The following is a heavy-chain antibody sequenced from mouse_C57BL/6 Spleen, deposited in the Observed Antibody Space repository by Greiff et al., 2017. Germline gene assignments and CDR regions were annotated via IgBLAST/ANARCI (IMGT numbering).Heavy chain of an antibody. D-gene: IGHD3-2*02. CDR3: TRGGSGLYFDD. CDR2: ISSGGDYI. J-gene: IGHJ2*01. CDR1: GFTFSSYA. V-gene: IGHV5-9-1*02. Sequence: EVQVVESGEGLVKPGGSLKLSCAASGFTFSSYAMSWVRQTPEKRLEWVAYISSGGDYIYYADTVKGRFTISRDNARNTLYLQMSSLKSEDTAMYYCTRGGSGLYFDDWGKGTTLTVSS.